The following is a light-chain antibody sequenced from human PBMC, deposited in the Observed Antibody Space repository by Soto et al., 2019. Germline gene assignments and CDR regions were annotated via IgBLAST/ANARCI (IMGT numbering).Light chain of an antibody. V-gene: IGKV3D-15*01. J-gene: IGKJ1*01. CDR2: EAS. CDR3: QHYNTWPWT. Sequence: IVMTQSADNLSVSPVERATLSSTASQSVSSYLAWYQQKPGQAPRLLIYEASNRATGIPARFSGSGSGTEFTLTISSLQSEDFAVYYCQHYNTWPWTCGKGTKGAI. CDR1: QSVSSY.